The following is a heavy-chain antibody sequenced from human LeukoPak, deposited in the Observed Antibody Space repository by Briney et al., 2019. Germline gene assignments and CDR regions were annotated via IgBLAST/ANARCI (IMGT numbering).Heavy chain of an antibody. CDR1: GFTFSSYG. J-gene: IGHJ6*02. Sequence: PGRSLRLSCAASGFTFSSYGMHWVRQAPGKGLEWVAVIWYDGSNKYYADSVKGRFTISRDNSKNTLYLQMNSLRAEDTAVYYCAGGGEYYDILTGQYYYYGMDVWGQGTTVTVSS. D-gene: IGHD3-9*01. CDR2: IWYDGSNK. CDR3: AGGGEYYDILTGQYYYYGMDV. V-gene: IGHV3-33*01.